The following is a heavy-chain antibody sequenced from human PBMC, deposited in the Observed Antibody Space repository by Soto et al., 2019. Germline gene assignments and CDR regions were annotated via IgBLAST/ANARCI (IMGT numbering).Heavy chain of an antibody. Sequence: ASVKVSCKASGYTLGSYVMNWVRQAPGQGLDWKAWINTNTRNPTHAQAFTGRLVFSLDTSASAAHLQICSLKSEDIDVYYCARLPAGPFDYWGQGTLVTVSS. CDR1: GYTLGSYV. V-gene: IGHV7-4-1*01. J-gene: IGHJ4*02. CDR3: ARLPAGPFDY. D-gene: IGHD2-15*01. CDR2: INTNTRNP.